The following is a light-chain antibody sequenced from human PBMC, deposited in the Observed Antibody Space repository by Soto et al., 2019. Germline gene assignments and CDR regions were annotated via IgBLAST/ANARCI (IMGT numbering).Light chain of an antibody. V-gene: IGLV2-11*01. J-gene: IGLJ3*02. Sequence: QSVLTQPRSVSGSPGQSVTISCTGTSSDVGDYDFVSWYRQYPGNIPKLLIYDVTQRPSGVPDRFSGSKSGNTASLTISGLQAEDEAVYYCCTYAGSHTWVFGGGTKVTVL. CDR2: DVT. CDR1: SSDVGDYDF. CDR3: CTYAGSHTWV.